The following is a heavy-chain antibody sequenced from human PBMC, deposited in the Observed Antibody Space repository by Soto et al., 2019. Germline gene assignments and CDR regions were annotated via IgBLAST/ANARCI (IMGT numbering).Heavy chain of an antibody. J-gene: IGHJ3*02. CDR1: GFTFSSYA. V-gene: IGHV3-23*01. D-gene: IGHD3-16*02. CDR3: AKIRHMITFGGVIVKDGDAFDI. CDR2: ISGSGGST. Sequence: GGSLSLSCAASGFTFSSYAMSWVRQAPGKGLEWVSAISGSGGSTYYADSVKGRFTISRDNSKNTLYLQMNSLRAEDTAVYYCAKIRHMITFGGVIVKDGDAFDIWGQGTMVTVSS.